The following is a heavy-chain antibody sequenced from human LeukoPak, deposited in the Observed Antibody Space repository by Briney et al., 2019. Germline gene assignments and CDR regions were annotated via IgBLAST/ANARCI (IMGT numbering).Heavy chain of an antibody. D-gene: IGHD6-19*01. CDR1: GFTFSSYG. J-gene: IGHJ4*02. CDR3: AKRTPYRSGLYYFDY. Sequence: GGSLRLSCAASGFTFSSYGMSCVRQAPGKGLEWVSTINGGGDTFYADSVKGRFTISRDNSKNTLYLQINSLRAEDTAAYYCAKRTPYRSGLYYFDYWGRGTLVTVSS. V-gene: IGHV3-23*01. CDR2: INGGGDT.